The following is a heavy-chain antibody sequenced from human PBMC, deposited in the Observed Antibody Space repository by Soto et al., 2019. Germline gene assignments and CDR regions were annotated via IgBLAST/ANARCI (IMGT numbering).Heavy chain of an antibody. CDR2: IYINGST. V-gene: IGHV3-53*01. CDR3: SGDTSGYDEGDWYHGVDV. CDR1: EFSVSINY. Sequence: HPRGSLRLSCASPEFSVSINYMSWVRQAPGGGLEWVAIIYINGSTDYADSVQGRFSVSRDIYKNTLFLQMNNLRAEDTAVYFCSGDTSGYDEGDWYHGVDVWGQGTPVTVSS. D-gene: IGHD5-12*01. J-gene: IGHJ6*01.